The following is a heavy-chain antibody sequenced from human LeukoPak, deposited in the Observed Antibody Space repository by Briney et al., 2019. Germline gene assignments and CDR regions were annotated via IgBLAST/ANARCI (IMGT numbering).Heavy chain of an antibody. CDR1: GYTFTSYY. D-gene: IGHD1-26*01. V-gene: IGHV1-46*01. J-gene: IGHJ4*02. CDR3: ARDLTSTPYWELDY. CDR2: INPSGGST. Sequence: ASVKVSCKASGYTFTSYYMHWVRQAPGQRLEWMGIINPSGGSTSYAQKFQGRVTMTRDTSISTAYMELTRPTSDDTALYFCARDLTSTPYWELDYWGQGTLVTVSS.